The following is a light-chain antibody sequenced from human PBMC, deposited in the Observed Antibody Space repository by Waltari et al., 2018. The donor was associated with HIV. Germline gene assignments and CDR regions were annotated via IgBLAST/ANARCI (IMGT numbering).Light chain of an antibody. CDR1: QGDASW. CDR2: AAS. Sequence: DIQMTQSPPSLSASVGDTVTITCRASQGDASWLAWYQQKPGKAPKPLIYAASSLQTGVPSRFSGSGTGTHFTLTITNLQPEDFATYYCQHYDTYPYTFGKGTRLDIK. CDR3: QHYDTYPYT. V-gene: IGKV1D-16*01. J-gene: IGKJ2*01.